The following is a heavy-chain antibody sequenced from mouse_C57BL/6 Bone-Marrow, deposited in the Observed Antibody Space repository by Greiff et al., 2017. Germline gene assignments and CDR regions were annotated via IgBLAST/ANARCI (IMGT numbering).Heavy chain of an antibody. D-gene: IGHD2-3*01. CDR2: INPSNGGT. CDR1: GYTFTSYW. CDR3: AREDDGYPYYFDY. V-gene: IGHV1-53*01. J-gene: IGHJ2*01. Sequence: QVQLQQPGTELVKPGASVKLPCKASGYTFTSYWMHWVKQRPGQGLEWIGNINPSNGGTNYNEKFKSKATLTVDKSSSTAYMQLSSLTSEESAVYYCAREDDGYPYYFDYWGQGTTLTVSS.